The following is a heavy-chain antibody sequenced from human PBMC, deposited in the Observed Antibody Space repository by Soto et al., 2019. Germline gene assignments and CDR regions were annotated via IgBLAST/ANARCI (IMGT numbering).Heavy chain of an antibody. CDR2: ISDSGTNP. D-gene: IGHD2-8*02. CDR1: GFTFSTYA. J-gene: IGHJ5*02. CDR3: ARYALGLSPWWYNWFDR. Sequence: AGGSLRLSCAASGFTFSTYAMNWVRQTPGEGLEWVSGISDSGTNPYYADSVKGRFTISRDNSKNTLYLQMDSLRAEDTGIYYCARYALGLSPWWYNWFDRWGQGTLVTVSS. V-gene: IGHV3-23*01.